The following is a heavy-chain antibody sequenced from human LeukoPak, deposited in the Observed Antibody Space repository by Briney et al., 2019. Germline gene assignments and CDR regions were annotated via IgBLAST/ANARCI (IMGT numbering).Heavy chain of an antibody. CDR1: GYTFTSYA. Sequence: ASVKVSCKASGYTFTSYAMHWVRQAPGQRLEWMGWINAGNSNTKYSQKFQGRVTITRDTSASTAYMELSSLRSEDTAVYYCASDCSGGSCYSGGYYGMDVWGQGTTVTVSS. D-gene: IGHD2-15*01. CDR2: INAGNSNT. J-gene: IGHJ6*02. V-gene: IGHV1-3*01. CDR3: ASDCSGGSCYSGGYYGMDV.